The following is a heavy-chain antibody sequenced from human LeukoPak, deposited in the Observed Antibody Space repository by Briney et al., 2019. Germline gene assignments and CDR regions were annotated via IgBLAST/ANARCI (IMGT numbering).Heavy chain of an antibody. CDR1: GGSFSGYY. CDR2: INHSGST. CDR3: ARDSATYYFDY. V-gene: IGHV4-34*01. Sequence: SETLSLTCAVYGGSFSGYYWSWIRQPPGKGLEWIGEINHSGSTNYNPSLKSRVTISVDTSKNQFSLKLSSVTAADTAVYYCARDSATYYFDYWRQGTLVTVSS. J-gene: IGHJ4*02.